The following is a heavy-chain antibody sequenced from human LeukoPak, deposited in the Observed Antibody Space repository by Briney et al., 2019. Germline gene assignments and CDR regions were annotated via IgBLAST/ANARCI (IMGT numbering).Heavy chain of an antibody. D-gene: IGHD6-13*01. CDR1: GGSISSYY. J-gene: IGHJ3*02. CDR2: IYYSGST. V-gene: IGHV4-59*01. CDR3: AVDRGGIDAFDI. Sequence: SETLSLTCTVSGGSISSYYWSWIRQPPGKGLEWIGYIYYSGSTNYNPSLKSRVTISVDTSKSQFSLKLSSVTAADTAVYYCAVDRGGIDAFDIWGQGTMVTVSS.